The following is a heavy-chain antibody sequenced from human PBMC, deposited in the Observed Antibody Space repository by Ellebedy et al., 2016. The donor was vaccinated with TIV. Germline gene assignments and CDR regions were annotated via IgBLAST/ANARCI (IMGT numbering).Heavy chain of an antibody. D-gene: IGHD6-13*01. Sequence: GESLKISXEVFGFTFDSYSMHWVRQAPGKGLQWVSAIRSDGGLIFYADSVKGRFSISRVNGKNSLYLHMNSLRPEDTAVYYCATFRRGIAAAGNYYGVDVWGQGTTVTVSS. CDR2: IRSDGGLI. CDR3: ATFRRGIAAAGNYYGVDV. CDR1: GFTFDSYS. J-gene: IGHJ6*02. V-gene: IGHV3-21*06.